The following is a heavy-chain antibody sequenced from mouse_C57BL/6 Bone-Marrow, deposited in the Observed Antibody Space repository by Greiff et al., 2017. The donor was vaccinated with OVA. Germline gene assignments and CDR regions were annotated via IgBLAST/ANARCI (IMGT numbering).Heavy chain of an antibody. Sequence: QVQLQQPGAELVKPGASVKLSCKASGYTFTSYWMQWVKQRPGQGLEWIGEIDPSDSYTNYNQKFKGKATLTVDTSSSTAYMQLSSLTSEDSAVYYCARDGYYVGYLDYGGQGTTLTVSS. CDR3: ARDGYYVGYLDY. J-gene: IGHJ2*01. V-gene: IGHV1-50*01. D-gene: IGHD2-3*01. CDR1: GYTFTSYW. CDR2: IDPSDSYT.